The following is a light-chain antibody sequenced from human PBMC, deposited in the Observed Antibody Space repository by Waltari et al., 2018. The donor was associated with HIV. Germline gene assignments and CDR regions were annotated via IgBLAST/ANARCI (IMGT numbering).Light chain of an antibody. Sequence: IVMTQSPDSLAVSLGERATINCRSSQGVLYDSKNENYLSWYQQKPGQPPKLLLYWASTRESGVPDRFSGSGSGTDFTLTISSLQAEDVAVYYCQQYFDTPTFGQGTKVEIK. V-gene: IGKV4-1*01. CDR1: QGVLYDSKNENY. J-gene: IGKJ1*01. CDR2: WAS. CDR3: QQYFDTPT.